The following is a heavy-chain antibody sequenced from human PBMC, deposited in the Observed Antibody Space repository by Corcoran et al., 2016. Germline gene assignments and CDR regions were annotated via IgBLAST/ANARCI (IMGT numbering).Heavy chain of an antibody. CDR2: TYYRSKWYN. Sequence: QVQLQQSGPGLVKPSQTLSLTCAISGDSVSSNSAVWNWVRQSPSRGLEWLGRTYYRSKWYNDYAVSVESRVTINPDTSNNQFALQLNTVTPEATAVYYSARGSSWPQGYFDLWGRGTLVTVSS. CDR1: GDSVSSNSAV. CDR3: ARGSSWPQGYFDL. D-gene: IGHD6-13*01. J-gene: IGHJ2*01. V-gene: IGHV6-1*01.